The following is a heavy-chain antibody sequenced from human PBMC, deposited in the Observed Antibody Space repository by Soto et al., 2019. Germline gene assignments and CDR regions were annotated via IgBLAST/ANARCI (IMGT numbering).Heavy chain of an antibody. D-gene: IGHD1-26*01. CDR1: GFTFDDYA. V-gene: IGHV3-9*01. J-gene: IGHJ6*03. CDR3: AKTFLYLREHMDV. CDR2: ISWNSGSI. Sequence: GGSLRLSCAASGFTFDDYAMHWVRQAPGKGLEWVSGISWNSGSIDYADSVKGRFTISRDNAKKSLYLQMNSLRAEDTALYYCAKTFLYLREHMDVWGKGNTVTVSS.